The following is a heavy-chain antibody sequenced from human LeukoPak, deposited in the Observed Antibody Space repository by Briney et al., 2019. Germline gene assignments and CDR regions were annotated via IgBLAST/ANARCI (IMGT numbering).Heavy chain of an antibody. CDR2: INTNTGNP. D-gene: IGHD6-13*01. J-gene: IGHJ6*03. Sequence: ASVKVSCKASGYTFTSYAMNWVRQAPGQGLEWMGWINTNTGNPTYAQGFTGRFVFSLDTSVSTAYLQISSLKAEDTAVYYCARDRSGIAAAGPQDYYYYYYYMDVWGKGTTVTVSS. CDR3: ARDRSGIAAAGPQDYYYYYYYMDV. CDR1: GYTFTSYA. V-gene: IGHV7-4-1*02.